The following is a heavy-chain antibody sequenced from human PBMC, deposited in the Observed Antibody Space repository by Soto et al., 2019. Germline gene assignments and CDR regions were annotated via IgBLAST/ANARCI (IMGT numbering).Heavy chain of an antibody. V-gene: IGHV1-46*01. CDR3: ASEGATGDVGTYYYYDMDV. J-gene: IGHJ6*02. CDR1: GYTFTSYY. D-gene: IGHD2-8*02. Sequence: GASVKVSCKASGYTFTSYYMHWVRQAPGQGLEWMGIINPSGGSTSYAQKFQGRVTMTRDTSTSTVYMELSSLRSEDTAVYYCASEGATGDVGTYYYYDMDVWGQGTTVTVSS. CDR2: INPSGGST.